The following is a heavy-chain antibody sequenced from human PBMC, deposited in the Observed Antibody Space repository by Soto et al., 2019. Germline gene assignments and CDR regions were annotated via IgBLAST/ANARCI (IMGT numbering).Heavy chain of an antibody. CDR2: ISYDGSNK. CDR3: ARGYDFWSGYYYDILTANYYYGMDV. J-gene: IGHJ6*02. V-gene: IGHV3-30-3*01. D-gene: IGHD3-3*01. CDR1: GFTFSSYA. Sequence: QVQLVESGGGVVQPGRSLRLSCAASGFTFSSYAMHWVRQAPGKGLEWVAVISYDGSNKYYADSVKGRFTISRDNSKNTLYLQMNSLRAEDTAVYYCARGYDFWSGYYYDILTANYYYGMDVWCQGTTVTVSS.